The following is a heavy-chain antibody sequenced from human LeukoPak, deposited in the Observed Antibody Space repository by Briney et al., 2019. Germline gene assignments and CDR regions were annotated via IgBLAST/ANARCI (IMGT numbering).Heavy chain of an antibody. V-gene: IGHV3-15*01. CDR3: TTEPRFGDDWDAFDI. CDR1: GFTFSNAW. CDR2: IKSKTDGGTT. Sequence: GGSLRLSCAASGFTFSNAWMSWVRQAPGKGLEWVGRIKSKTDGGTTDYAEPVKGRLTISRDDSKNTLYLQMNSLKNEDTAVYYCTTEPRFGDDWDAFDIWGQGTMVTVSS. J-gene: IGHJ3*02. D-gene: IGHD3-10*01.